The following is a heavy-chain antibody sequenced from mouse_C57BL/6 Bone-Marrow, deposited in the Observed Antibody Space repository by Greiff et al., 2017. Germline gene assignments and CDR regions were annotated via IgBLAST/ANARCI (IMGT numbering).Heavy chain of an antibody. D-gene: IGHD1-1*02. J-gene: IGHJ2*01. CDR1: GFSFNTYA. Sequence: EVQVVESGGGLVQPKGSLKLSCAASGFSFNTYAMNWVRQAPGKGLEWVARIRSKSNNYATYYADSVKDRFTISSDDSESMLYLQMNNLKTEDTAMYYCVRQSGGDYFDYWGQGTTLTVSS. CDR3: VRQSGGDYFDY. V-gene: IGHV10-1*01. CDR2: IRSKSNNYAT.